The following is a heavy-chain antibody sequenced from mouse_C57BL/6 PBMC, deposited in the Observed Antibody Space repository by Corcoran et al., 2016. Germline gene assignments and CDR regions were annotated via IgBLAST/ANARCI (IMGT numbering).Heavy chain of an antibody. Sequence: EVQLQQSGPELVKPGASVKISCKASGYTFTDYYMNWVKQSHGKSLEWIGDINPNNGGTSYNQKFKGKATLTVDKSSSTAYMELRSLTSEDSAVYYCARGADYYGSSHYYAMDYWGQGTSVTVSS. CDR1: GYTFTDYY. D-gene: IGHD1-1*01. J-gene: IGHJ4*01. V-gene: IGHV1-26*01. CDR2: INPNNGGT. CDR3: ARGADYYGSSHYYAMDY.